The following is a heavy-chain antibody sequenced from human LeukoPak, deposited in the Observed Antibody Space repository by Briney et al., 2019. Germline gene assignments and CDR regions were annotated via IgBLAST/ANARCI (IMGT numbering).Heavy chain of an antibody. Sequence: SETLSLTCTVSGGSVTDYYWSWIRQSPGKGLEWIGYIYYTGTSYNPSLKSRVTISADTSKNQFSLKLSSVTAADTAVYYCARYSNYGDYYYYYYMDVWGKGTTVTVSS. J-gene: IGHJ6*03. CDR2: IYYTGT. V-gene: IGHV4-59*02. D-gene: IGHD4-11*01. CDR1: GGSVTDYY. CDR3: ARYSNYGDYYYYYYMDV.